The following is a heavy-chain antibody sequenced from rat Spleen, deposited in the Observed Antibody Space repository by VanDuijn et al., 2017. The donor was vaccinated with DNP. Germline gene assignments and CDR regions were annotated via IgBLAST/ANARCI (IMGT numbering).Heavy chain of an antibody. J-gene: IGHJ2*01. D-gene: IGHD1-2*01. V-gene: IGHV5-31*01. CDR2: IISSGGST. Sequence: EVQLVETGGGLVQPGRSLKLSCVASGFTFSTYWMTWIRQVPGKGLEWVAAIISSGGSTYYPNSVKGRFTISSDNAKNTLYLQMNSLRSEDTATYYCASWAPIAPISTSNYWGQGVMVTVSS. CDR1: GFTFSTYW. CDR3: ASWAPIAPISTSNY.